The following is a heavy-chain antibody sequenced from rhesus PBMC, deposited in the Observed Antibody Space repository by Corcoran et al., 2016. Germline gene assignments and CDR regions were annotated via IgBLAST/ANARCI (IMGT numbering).Heavy chain of an antibody. D-gene: IGHD2-27*01. V-gene: IGHV3S5*01. Sequence: EVQLVETGGGLVQPGGSLKLSCAASGFTFSSYGMSCVRQAPGKGLEWVSDINSGRGSTYYADSRKGRFTISRENTKNTRSLKMNSLRAEDTAVYYCAKDFEVFTALDSWGQGVLVTVSS. CDR2: INSGRGST. J-gene: IGHJ4*01. CDR1: GFTFSSYG. CDR3: AKDFEVFTALDS.